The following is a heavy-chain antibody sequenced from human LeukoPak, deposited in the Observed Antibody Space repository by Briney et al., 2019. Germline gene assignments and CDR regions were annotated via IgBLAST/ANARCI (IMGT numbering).Heavy chain of an antibody. V-gene: IGHV3-30*04. CDR3: VGSEYYFDS. J-gene: IGHJ4*02. CDR2: ISYDGSNK. Sequence: PGRSLRLSCEASGFTFSSYGMHWVRQAPGKGLEWVTTISYDGSNKFYADSVKGRFTISRDNAENTMYLQTNSLRSEDTAVYYCVGSEYYFDSWGQGTLVTVSS. D-gene: IGHD6-25*01. CDR1: GFTFSSYG.